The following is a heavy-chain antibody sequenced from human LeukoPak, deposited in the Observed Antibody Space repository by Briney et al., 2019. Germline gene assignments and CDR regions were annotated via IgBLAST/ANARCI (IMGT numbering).Heavy chain of an antibody. Sequence: PPETLSLTCAVYGGSFSGYYWSWIRQPPGKGLEWIGEINHSGSTNYNPSLKSRVTISVDTSKNQFSLKLSSVTAADTAVYYCARGLTYCSGGSCYSRFDHWGQGTLVTVSS. CDR2: INHSGST. CDR1: GGSFSGYY. D-gene: IGHD2-15*01. V-gene: IGHV4-34*01. CDR3: ARGLTYCSGGSCYSRFDH. J-gene: IGHJ4*02.